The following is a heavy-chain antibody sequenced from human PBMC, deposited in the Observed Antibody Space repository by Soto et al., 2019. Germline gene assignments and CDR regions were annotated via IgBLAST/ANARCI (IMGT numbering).Heavy chain of an antibody. CDR2: IHYSGST. V-gene: IGHV4-39*01. J-gene: IGHJ6*02. CDR1: GGSISSSSYY. Sequence: SETLSLTCTVSGGSISSSSYYWGWIRQPPGKGLEWIGSIHYSGSTYYNPSLKSRVTISVDTSKNQFSLKLSSVTAADTAVYYCARVGRITIFGVDPYGMDVWGQGTTVTVSS. CDR3: ARVGRITIFGVDPYGMDV. D-gene: IGHD3-3*01.